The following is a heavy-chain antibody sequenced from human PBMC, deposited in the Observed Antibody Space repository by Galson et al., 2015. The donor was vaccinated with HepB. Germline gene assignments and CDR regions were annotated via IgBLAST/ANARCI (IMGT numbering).Heavy chain of an antibody. V-gene: IGHV3-30-3*01. CDR1: GFTFSSYA. J-gene: IGHJ4*02. Sequence: SLRLSCAASGFTFSSYAMHWVRQAPGKGLEWVAVISYDGSNKYYADSVKGRFTISRDNSKNTLYLQMNSLRAEDTAVYYCAREHSDSRGYWGQGTLVTVSS. CDR2: ISYDGSNK. D-gene: IGHD1-26*01. CDR3: AREHSDSRGY.